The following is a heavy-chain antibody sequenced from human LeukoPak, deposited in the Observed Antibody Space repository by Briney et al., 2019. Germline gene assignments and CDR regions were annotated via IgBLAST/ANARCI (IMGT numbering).Heavy chain of an antibody. D-gene: IGHD3-10*01. V-gene: IGHV4-61*01. Sequence: PSETLSLTCTVSGGSVSSGSYYWSWIRQPPGKGLEWIGYIYYSGSTNYNPSLKSRVTISVDTFKNQFSLKLSSVTAADTAVYYCASTYYYGSGSWYYFDYWGQGTLVTVSS. CDR1: GGSVSSGSYY. CDR3: ASTYYYGSGSWYYFDY. CDR2: IYYSGST. J-gene: IGHJ4*02.